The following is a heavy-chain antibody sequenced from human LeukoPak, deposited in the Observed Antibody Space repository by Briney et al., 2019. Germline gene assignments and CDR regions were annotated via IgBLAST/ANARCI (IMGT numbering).Heavy chain of an antibody. CDR1: GGSISSYY. CDR3: ARETSQKGAHYMDV. V-gene: IGHV4-59*01. J-gene: IGHJ6*03. CDR2: IYYSGYT. D-gene: IGHD3-16*01. Sequence: KPSETLSLTCTVSGGSISSYYWGWIRQPPGKGLEWIGSIYYSGYTTYSPSLRSRVTISVDTSKNQFSLKLSSVTAADTAVYYCARETSQKGAHYMDVWGKGTTITISS.